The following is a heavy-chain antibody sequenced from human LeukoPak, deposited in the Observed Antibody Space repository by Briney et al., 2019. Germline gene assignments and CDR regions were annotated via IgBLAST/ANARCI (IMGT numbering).Heavy chain of an antibody. CDR3: AKSSGSYVSWFDP. Sequence: GGSLRLSCAASGFTFDDYAMHWVRQAPGKGLEWVSGISWNSGSTYYADSVKGRFTISRDNSKNTLYLQMNSLRAEDTAVYYCAKSSGSYVSWFDPWGQGTLVTVSS. CDR1: GFTFDDYA. D-gene: IGHD1-26*01. V-gene: IGHV3-23*01. J-gene: IGHJ5*02. CDR2: ISWNSGST.